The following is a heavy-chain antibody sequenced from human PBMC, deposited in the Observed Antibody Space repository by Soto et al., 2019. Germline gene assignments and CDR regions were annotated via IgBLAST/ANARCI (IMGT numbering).Heavy chain of an antibody. CDR1: GGSVSSGSYY. Sequence: QVQLQESGPGLVKPSETLSLTCTVSGGSVSSGSYYWSWIRQPPGKGLERIGFIYYSGSTNYNPSLKSRVTISVDTSKNQFSLKLSSVTAAVTAVYYCARVYDDYGDYGFDYWGQGTLVTVSS. CDR2: IYYSGST. J-gene: IGHJ4*02. CDR3: ARVYDDYGDYGFDY. V-gene: IGHV4-61*01. D-gene: IGHD4-17*01.